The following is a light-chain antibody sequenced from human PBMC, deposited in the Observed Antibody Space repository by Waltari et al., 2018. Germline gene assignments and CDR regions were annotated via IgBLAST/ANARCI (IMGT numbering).Light chain of an antibody. J-gene: IGLJ3*02. Sequence: QSALTQPAPVSGSPGQSIPISCTGTSSDVGSYNLVPWYQQHPGKAPKPMIYEDNKRPSGVSNRFSGSKSGNTASLTISGLQAEDEADYYCCSYAGSAIWVFGGGTKLTVL. CDR1: SSDVGSYNL. V-gene: IGLV2-23*01. CDR3: CSYAGSAIWV. CDR2: EDN.